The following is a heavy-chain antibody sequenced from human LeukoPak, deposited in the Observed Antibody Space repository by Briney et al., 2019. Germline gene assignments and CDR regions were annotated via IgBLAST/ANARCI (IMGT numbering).Heavy chain of an antibody. CDR2: IYTSGST. D-gene: IGHD3-10*01. CDR3: ARSPYGSMVRGVIDY. CDR1: GVSISSGSYY. J-gene: IGHJ4*02. Sequence: PSETLSLTCTVSGVSISSGSYYWSWIRQPAGKGLEWIGRIYTSGSTNYNPSLKSRVTISVDTSKNQFSLKLSSVTAADTAVYYCARSPYGSMVRGVIDYWGQGTLVTVSS. V-gene: IGHV4-61*02.